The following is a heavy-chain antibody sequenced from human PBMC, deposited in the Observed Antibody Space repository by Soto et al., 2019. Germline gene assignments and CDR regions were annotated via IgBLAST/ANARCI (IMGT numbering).Heavy chain of an antibody. J-gene: IGHJ6*02. V-gene: IGHV3-11*01. CDR1: GFTFSDYY. Sequence: LRLSCAASGFTFSDYYMSWIRQAPGKGLEWVSYISSSGSTIYYADSVKGRFTISRDNAKNSLYLQMNSLRAEDTAVYYCARPATPYYYYGMDVWGQGTTVTVSS. CDR3: ARPATPYYYYGMDV. D-gene: IGHD2-15*01. CDR2: ISSSGSTI.